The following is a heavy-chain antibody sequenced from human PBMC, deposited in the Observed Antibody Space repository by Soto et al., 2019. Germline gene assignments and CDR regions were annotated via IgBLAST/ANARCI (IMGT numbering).Heavy chain of an antibody. V-gene: IGHV4-61*01. Sequence: SATLSITCTGSDGSVSSGSYYWTWIRQPPGKGLEWIGYIYSSGSTLYNPSLKSRVIISVDTSMNQFSLKLSSVTAADTAVYYCARDSLALFDSWGQGTLVTVSS. J-gene: IGHJ4*02. D-gene: IGHD5-12*01. CDR2: IYSSGST. CDR1: DGSVSSGSYY. CDR3: ARDSLALFDS.